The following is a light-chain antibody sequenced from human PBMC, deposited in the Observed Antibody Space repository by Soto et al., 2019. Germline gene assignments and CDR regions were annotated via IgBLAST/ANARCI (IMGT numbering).Light chain of an antibody. J-gene: IGKJ4*01. V-gene: IGKV3-20*01. CDR3: QQSYSTPLT. Sequence: EIVLTQSPGTLSVSPGERATVSCRASQTVSSGFLAWYQQKVGQAPRLLIYGASTRATGIPDRFSGSGSGTDFTLTISSLQPEDFATYYCQQSYSTPLTFGGGTKVEIK. CDR1: QTVSSGF. CDR2: GAS.